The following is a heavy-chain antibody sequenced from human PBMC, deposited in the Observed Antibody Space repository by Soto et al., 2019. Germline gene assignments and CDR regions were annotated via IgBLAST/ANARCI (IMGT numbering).Heavy chain of an antibody. D-gene: IGHD1-1*01. J-gene: IGHJ6*02. CDR3: ARDGTPLYYYGMDV. CDR2: ISPNGQGI. CDR1: GFTVTSNG. V-gene: IGHV3-21*01. Sequence: GGSLRLSCGVSGFTVTSNGVSWVRQAPGKGLEWVSAISPNGQGIWYADSVKGRFTISRDNAKNSLYLQMNSLRAEDTAVYYCARDGTPLYYYGMDVWGQGTTVTVSS.